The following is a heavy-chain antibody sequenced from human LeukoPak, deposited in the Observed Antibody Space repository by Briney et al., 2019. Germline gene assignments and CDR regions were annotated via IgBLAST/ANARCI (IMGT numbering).Heavy chain of an antibody. CDR3: AKVLLGYCSSTSCYTTYYFDY. CDR2: ISGSGGST. Sequence: GGSPRLSCAASGFTFSSYAMSWVRQAPGKGLEWVSAISGSGGSTYYADSVKGRFTISRDNSKNTLYLQMNSLRAEDTAVYYCAKVLLGYCSSTSCYTTYYFDYWGQGTLVTVSS. D-gene: IGHD2-2*02. J-gene: IGHJ4*02. CDR1: GFTFSSYA. V-gene: IGHV3-23*01.